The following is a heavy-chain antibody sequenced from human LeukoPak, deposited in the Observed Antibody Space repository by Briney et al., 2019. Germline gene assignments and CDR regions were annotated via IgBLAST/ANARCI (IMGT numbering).Heavy chain of an antibody. CDR3: ARGLKVAQKFDY. CDR1: GGSFSGSY. Sequence: SETLSLTCADSGGSFSGSYWSCIRQPPGKGLERIGEINHSGSTNYNPSLKSRVTISVDTSKNQFSLKLSSVTAADTAVYYCARGLKVAQKFDYWGQGTLVTVSS. V-gene: IGHV4-34*01. J-gene: IGHJ4*02. D-gene: IGHD2-8*01. CDR2: INHSGST.